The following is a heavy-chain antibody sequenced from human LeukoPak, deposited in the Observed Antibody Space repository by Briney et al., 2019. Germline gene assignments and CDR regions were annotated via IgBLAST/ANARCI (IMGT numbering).Heavy chain of an antibody. V-gene: IGHV3-30*18. CDR2: ISYDGSNK. CDR3: AKDEDSSGWKEDY. J-gene: IGHJ4*02. CDR1: GFTFTNAW. Sequence: GGSLRLSCAASGFTFTNAWMSWVRQAPGKGLEWVAVISYDGSNKYYADSVKGRFTISRDNSKNTLYLQMNSLRAEDTAVYYCAKDEDSSGWKEDYWGQGTLVTVSS. D-gene: IGHD6-19*01.